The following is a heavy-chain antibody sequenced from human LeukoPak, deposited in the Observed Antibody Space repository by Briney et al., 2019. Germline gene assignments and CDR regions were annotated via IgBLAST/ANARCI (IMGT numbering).Heavy chain of an antibody. CDR2: INHSGST. Sequence: SESLSLTCAVYGGSFSGYYWSWIRQPPGKGLEWSGEINHSGSTNYNPSLTSRATIPVHTSKNQFSLKLSSVTAADRAVYCCARHLRASDWYFYLWGRGTLVTVSS. V-gene: IGHV4-34*01. CDR3: ARHLRASDWYFYL. J-gene: IGHJ2*01. CDR1: GGSFSGYY.